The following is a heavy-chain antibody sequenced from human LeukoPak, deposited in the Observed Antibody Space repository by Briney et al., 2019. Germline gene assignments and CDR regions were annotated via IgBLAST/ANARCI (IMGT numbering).Heavy chain of an antibody. V-gene: IGHV4-59*01. CDR1: GGSISSYY. CDR2: IYYSGST. J-gene: IGHJ4*02. CDR3: ARGVVGARVLDY. Sequence: SETLSLTCTVSGGSISSYYWSWIRQPPGKGLEWIGYIYYSGSTNYNPSLKSRVTISVDTSKNQFSLKLSSVTAADTAVYYCARGVVGARVLDYWGQGTLVTVSS. D-gene: IGHD1-26*01.